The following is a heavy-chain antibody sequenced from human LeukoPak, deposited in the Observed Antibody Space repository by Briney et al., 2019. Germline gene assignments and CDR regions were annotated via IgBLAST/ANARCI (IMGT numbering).Heavy chain of an antibody. J-gene: IGHJ2*01. CDR2: ISYSGGT. CDR1: GGSVSSGSYY. V-gene: IGHV4-61*01. CDR3: AREKYYYDSSGYYYWYFDL. Sequence: SETPSLTCTVSGGSVSSGSYYWNWIRQPPGKGLEWIGYISYSGGTNYNPSLKSRVSISVDTSKNQFSLKLSSVTAADTAVYYCAREKYYYDSSGYYYWYFDLWGRGTLVTVSS. D-gene: IGHD3-22*01.